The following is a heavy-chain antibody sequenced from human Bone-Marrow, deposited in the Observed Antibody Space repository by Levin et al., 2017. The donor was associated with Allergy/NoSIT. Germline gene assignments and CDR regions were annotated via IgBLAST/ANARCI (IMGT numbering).Heavy chain of an antibody. CDR3: ARVSGRGYDNRGYFDS. Sequence: SETLSLTCSVSGGSISTYYWSWVRQPPGKGLEWIGYVFYTGSTNYNPSLKSRGSISVDSSKNQFSLRLSSLTAADTPFYYCARVSGRGYDNRGYFDSWGQGTLVTVSS. V-gene: IGHV4-59*01. CDR1: GGSISTYY. CDR2: VFYTGST. J-gene: IGHJ4*02. D-gene: IGHD5-12*01.